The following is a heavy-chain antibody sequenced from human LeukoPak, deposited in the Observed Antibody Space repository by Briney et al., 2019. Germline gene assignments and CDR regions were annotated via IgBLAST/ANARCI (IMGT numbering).Heavy chain of an antibody. CDR1: GFTFDDYT. V-gene: IGHV3-74*01. D-gene: IGHD6-13*01. J-gene: IGHJ4*02. Sequence: PGRSLRLSCATSGFTFDDYTMHWVRQAPGKGLEWVSRINSDGSSTSYADSVKGRFTISRDNAKNTLYLQMNSLRAEDTAVYYCARVGSWYVGDYWGQGTLVTVSS. CDR3: ARVGSWYVGDY. CDR2: INSDGSST.